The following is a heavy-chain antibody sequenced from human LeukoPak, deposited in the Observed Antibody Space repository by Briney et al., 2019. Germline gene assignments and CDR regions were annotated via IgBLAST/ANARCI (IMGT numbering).Heavy chain of an antibody. CDR1: GFNFIDYS. CDR2: ICISSGNT. D-gene: IGHD5-12*01. CDR3: ARDHRYAFDN. J-gene: IGHJ4*01. V-gene: IGHV3-48*01. Sequence: GGSLRLSCAASGFNFIDYSMNWVRQAPGKGLEWISYICISSGNTKYADSVKGRFTISRDKARNSLYLQMNSLRVEDTAMYYCARDHRYAFDNWGHGTLVTVSS.